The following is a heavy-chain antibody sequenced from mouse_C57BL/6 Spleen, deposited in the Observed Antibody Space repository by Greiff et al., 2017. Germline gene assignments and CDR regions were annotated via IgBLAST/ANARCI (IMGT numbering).Heavy chain of an antibody. J-gene: IGHJ2*01. CDR2: IDPSDSYT. V-gene: IGHV1-69*01. Sequence: VQLQQPGAELVMPGASVKLSCKASGYTFTSYWMHWVKQRPGQGLEWIGEIDPSDSYTNYNQKFKGKSTLTVDKSSSTAYMQLSSLTSEDSAVYDCARHGSSYFDYWGQGTTLTVSS. CDR3: ARHGSSYFDY. D-gene: IGHD1-1*01. CDR1: GYTFTSYW.